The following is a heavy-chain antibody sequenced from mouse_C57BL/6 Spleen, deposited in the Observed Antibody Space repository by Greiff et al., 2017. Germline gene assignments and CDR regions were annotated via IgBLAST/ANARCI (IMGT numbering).Heavy chain of an antibody. CDR1: GYTFTSYW. CDR3: ARPYYYGSSYGAMDY. V-gene: IGHV1-64*01. Sequence: QVQLQQPGAELVKPGASVKLSCKASGYTFTSYWMHWVKQRPGQGLEWIGMIHPNSGSTNYNEKFKSKDTLTVDKSSSTAYMQLSSLTSEDSAVYYCARPYYYGSSYGAMDYWGQGTSVTVSS. J-gene: IGHJ4*01. CDR2: IHPNSGST. D-gene: IGHD1-1*01.